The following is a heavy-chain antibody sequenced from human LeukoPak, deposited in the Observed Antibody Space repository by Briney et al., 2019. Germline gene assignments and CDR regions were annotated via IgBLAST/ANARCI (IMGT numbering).Heavy chain of an antibody. Sequence: GGSLRLSCAASGFTFSSYSMNWVRQAPGRGLEWVSSISTSSSYIYYADSVKGRFTISRDNAKNSLYLQMNSLRVEDTAVYYCARPSNEGQWLVGQGVDYWGQGTLVTVSS. CDR2: ISTSSSYI. J-gene: IGHJ4*02. D-gene: IGHD6-19*01. CDR1: GFTFSSYS. CDR3: ARPSNEGQWLVGQGVDY. V-gene: IGHV3-21*01.